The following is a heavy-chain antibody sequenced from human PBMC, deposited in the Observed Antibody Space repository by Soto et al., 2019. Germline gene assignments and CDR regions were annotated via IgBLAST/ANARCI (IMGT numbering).Heavy chain of an antibody. CDR3: ARPLQYCTNRVRYGYHGMEV. D-gene: IGHD2-8*01. CDR2: ISSSSSYT. CDR1: GFTFSDYY. J-gene: IGHJ6*01. Sequence: GGSLRLSCASSGFTFSDYYMSWIRHAPGKGLEWVSYISSSSSYTNYADSVKGRFTISRDNAKNSLYLQMNSLRAEDTAVYYCARPLQYCTNRVRYGYHGMEVWGQGTTVNVSS. V-gene: IGHV3-11*06.